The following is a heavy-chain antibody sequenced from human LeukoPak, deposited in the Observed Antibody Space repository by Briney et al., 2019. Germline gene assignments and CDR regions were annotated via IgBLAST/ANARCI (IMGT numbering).Heavy chain of an antibody. CDR1: VGSISSSSYY. CDR3: ARDHKKYSSSWYDAFDI. CDR2: IYYNGST. J-gene: IGHJ3*02. V-gene: IGHV4-39*07. Sequence: SETLSLPCTVSVGSISSSSYYWGWVRQPPGKGLGWNGRIYYNGSTCYHPSLTSRVTISVDTSKNQFSLKLSSVTAADTAVYYCARDHKKYSSSWYDAFDIWGQGTMVTVSS. D-gene: IGHD6-13*01.